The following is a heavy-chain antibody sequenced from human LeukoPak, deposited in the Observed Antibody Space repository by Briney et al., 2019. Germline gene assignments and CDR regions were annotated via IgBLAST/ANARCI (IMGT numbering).Heavy chain of an antibody. D-gene: IGHD3-16*02. CDR1: GYTFTSYG. CDR2: ISACNGNT. V-gene: IGHV1-18*01. J-gene: IGHJ4*02. Sequence: ASVKVSCKASGYTFTSYGISWVRQAPGQGLEWMGWISACNGNTNYAQKLQGRVTMTTDTSTGTAYMELRSLRSDDTAVYYCARGSLDYVWGSYRYTEGIDYWGQGTLVTVSS. CDR3: ARGSLDYVWGSYRYTEGIDY.